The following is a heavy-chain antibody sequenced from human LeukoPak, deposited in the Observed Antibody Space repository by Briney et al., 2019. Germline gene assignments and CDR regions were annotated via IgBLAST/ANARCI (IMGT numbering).Heavy chain of an antibody. J-gene: IGHJ4*02. CDR2: ISYDGSNK. CDR1: GFTFSSYG. CDR3: AKDGSASSSWYWYFDY. Sequence: GRSLRLSCAASGFTFSSYGMHWVRQAPGKGLEWVAVISYDGSNKYYADSVKGRFTISRDNSKNTLYLQMNSLRAEDTAVYYCAKDGSASSSWYWYFDYWGQGTLVTVSS. V-gene: IGHV3-30*18. D-gene: IGHD6-13*01.